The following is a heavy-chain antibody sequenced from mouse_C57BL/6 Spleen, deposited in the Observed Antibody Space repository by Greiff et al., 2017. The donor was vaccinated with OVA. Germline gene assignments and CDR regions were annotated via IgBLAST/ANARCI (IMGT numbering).Heavy chain of an antibody. CDR3: ARRSANWDYFDY. CDR1: GFTFSSYG. J-gene: IGHJ2*01. D-gene: IGHD4-1*01. Sequence: EVMLVESGGDLVKPGGSLKLSCAASGFTFSSYGMSWVRQTPDKRLEWVATISSGGSYTYYPDSVKGRFTISRDNAKNTLYLQMSSLKSEDTAMYYCARRSANWDYFDYWGQGTTLTVSS. V-gene: IGHV5-6*02. CDR2: ISSGGSYT.